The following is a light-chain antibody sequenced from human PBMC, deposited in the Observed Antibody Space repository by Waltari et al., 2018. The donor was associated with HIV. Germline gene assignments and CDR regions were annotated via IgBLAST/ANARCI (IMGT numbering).Light chain of an antibody. CDR1: QGIPNW. V-gene: IGKV1D-12*01. J-gene: IGKJ5*01. Sequence: DIQMTQFPSSVSDSVGDRVTITCRANQGIPNWVAWYQQKPGKAPKIRSHGAYILQEGVPSRFSGSGSGTFFSLTINSLQPEDFATYYCQQTNSFPITFGQGTRLDSK. CDR2: GAY. CDR3: QQTNSFPIT.